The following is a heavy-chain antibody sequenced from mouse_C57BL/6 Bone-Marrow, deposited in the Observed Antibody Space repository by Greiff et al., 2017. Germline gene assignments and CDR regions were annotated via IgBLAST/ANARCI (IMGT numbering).Heavy chain of an antibody. CDR3: ARRGCYYYGSSYWYFDV. CDR2: IYPGDGDT. Sequence: QVQLQQSGPELVKPGASVKISCKASGYAFSSSWMNWVKQRPGTGLEWIGRIYPGDGDTNYNGKFKGKATLTADKSSSTAYLQLSSLTSEDSAVYFCARRGCYYYGSSYWYFDVWGTGTTVTVSS. CDR1: GYAFSSSW. V-gene: IGHV1-82*01. J-gene: IGHJ1*03. D-gene: IGHD1-1*01.